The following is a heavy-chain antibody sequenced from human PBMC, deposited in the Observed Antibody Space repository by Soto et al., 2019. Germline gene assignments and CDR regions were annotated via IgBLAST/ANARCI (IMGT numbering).Heavy chain of an antibody. V-gene: IGHV4-39*01. CDR3: ARNLIAVAGPDAFDI. D-gene: IGHD6-19*01. CDR2: IYYSGST. Sequence: QLQLQESGPGLVKPSETLSLTCTVSGGSISSSSYYWGWIRQPPGKGLEWIGSIYYSGSTYYNPSLKSRVTISVDTSKNQFSLKLSSVTAADTAVYYCARNLIAVAGPDAFDIWGQGTMVTVSS. CDR1: GGSISSSSYY. J-gene: IGHJ3*02.